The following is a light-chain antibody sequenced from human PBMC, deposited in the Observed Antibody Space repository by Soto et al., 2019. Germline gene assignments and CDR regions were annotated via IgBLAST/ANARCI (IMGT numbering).Light chain of an antibody. V-gene: IGKV3-11*01. CDR2: DAS. J-gene: IGKJ4*01. CDR1: QSVSTY. Sequence: EVVLTQSPATLSLSPGDRATLSCRASQSVSTYLDWLQQKPGQAPRLLIYDASNRATGIPARFSGSGSGTDFTLTINRLEPEDFAVYYCQQRSNWPPTFGGGTTVEIK. CDR3: QQRSNWPPT.